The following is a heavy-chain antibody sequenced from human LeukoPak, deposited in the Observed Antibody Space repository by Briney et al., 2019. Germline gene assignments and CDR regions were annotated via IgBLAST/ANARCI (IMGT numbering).Heavy chain of an antibody. CDR1: GFTVSSNY. J-gene: IGHJ4*02. D-gene: IGHD5-24*01. Sequence: GGSLRLSCAASGFTVSSNYMSWVRQAPGKGLEWVSVIYSGGSIYYADSVKGRFTISRDNSKNTLYLQMNSLRAEDTAVYYCAREGDGYNYYFDFWGQGTLVTVSS. CDR3: AREGDGYNYYFDF. CDR2: IYSGGSI. V-gene: IGHV3-53*01.